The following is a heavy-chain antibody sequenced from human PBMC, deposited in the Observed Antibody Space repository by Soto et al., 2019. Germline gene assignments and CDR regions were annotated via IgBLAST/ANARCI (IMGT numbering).Heavy chain of an antibody. V-gene: IGHV1-3*01. D-gene: IGHD4-17*01. CDR2: INAGNGNT. CDR1: GYTFTSYA. Sequence: QVQLVQSGAEVKKPGASVKVSCKASGYTFTSYAMHWVRQAPGQRLEWMGWINAGNGNTKYSQKFQGRVTITRDTSASTAYMELSSLRSEDTAVYYCARAATDYGDYGTPYYFDYWGQGTLVTVSS. CDR3: ARAATDYGDYGTPYYFDY. J-gene: IGHJ4*02.